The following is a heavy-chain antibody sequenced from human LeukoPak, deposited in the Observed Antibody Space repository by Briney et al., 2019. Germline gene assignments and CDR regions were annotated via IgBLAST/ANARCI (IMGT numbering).Heavy chain of an antibody. D-gene: IGHD4-17*01. V-gene: IGHV4-34*01. CDR2: INHSGST. CDR3: ARGYGSSDY. Sequence: SETLSLTCAVYGGSFSGYYWSWIRQPPGKGLEWIGEINHSGSTNYNPSLKCRVTISVDTSKNPFSLKLSSVTAADTAVYYCARGYGSSDYWGQGTLVTVSS. CDR1: GGSFSGYY. J-gene: IGHJ4*02.